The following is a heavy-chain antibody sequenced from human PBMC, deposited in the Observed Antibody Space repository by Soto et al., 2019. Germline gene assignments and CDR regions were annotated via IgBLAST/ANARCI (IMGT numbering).Heavy chain of an antibody. CDR1: SGSISSSNW. D-gene: IGHD1-7*01. J-gene: IGHJ4*02. CDR3: ARVRALDWNYNYYFDY. Sequence: QVQLQESGPGLVKPSGTLSLTCAVSSGSISSSNWWSWVRQPPGKGLEWIGEIYHSGSTNYNPSLKSRVTISVDKAKNQCSRKLSSVTAADTAVYYCARVRALDWNYNYYFDYWGQGTLVTVSS. V-gene: IGHV4-4*02. CDR2: IYHSGST.